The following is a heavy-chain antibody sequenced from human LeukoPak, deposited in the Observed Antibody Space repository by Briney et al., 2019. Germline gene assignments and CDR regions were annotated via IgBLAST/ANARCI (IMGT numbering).Heavy chain of an antibody. CDR1: GFTFSTYW. CDR3: ARDPGIAVAGTVGHFDF. V-gene: IGHV3-7*03. CDR2: IKQDGSEK. Sequence: GGSLRLSCAASGFTFSTYWMGWVGQAPGKGLEWVANIKQDGSEKHYVDSVKGRFTISRDNAKNSLYLQMSSLRVEDTALYYCARDPGIAVAGTVGHFDFWGQGTLVTVSS. D-gene: IGHD6-19*01. J-gene: IGHJ4*02.